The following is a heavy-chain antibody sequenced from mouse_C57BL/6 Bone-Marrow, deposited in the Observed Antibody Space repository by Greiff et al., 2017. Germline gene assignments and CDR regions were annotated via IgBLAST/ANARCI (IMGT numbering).Heavy chain of an antibody. J-gene: IGHJ4*01. Sequence: VKLVESGPGLVAPSQSLSITCTVSGFSLTSYGVHWVRQPPGKGLEWLVVIWSDGSTTYNSALKSRLSISKDNSKSQVFLKMNSPQTDDTAMYYCARQGLRSVLYAMDYWGQGTSVTVSS. D-gene: IGHD1-1*01. CDR2: IWSDGST. CDR1: GFSLTSYG. V-gene: IGHV2-6-1*01. CDR3: ARQGLRSVLYAMDY.